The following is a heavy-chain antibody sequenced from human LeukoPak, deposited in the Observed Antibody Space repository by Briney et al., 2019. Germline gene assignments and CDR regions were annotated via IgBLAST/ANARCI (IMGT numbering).Heavy chain of an antibody. CDR1: GFTFSSYN. Sequence: GGSLRLSCAASGFTFSSYNMHWVRQAPGKGLEWVAVISYDGSNKYYADSVKGRFTISRDNSKNTLYLQINSLRAEDTAVYYCARDVTRAFVDWGLGTLVTVSS. D-gene: IGHD2-21*01. CDR2: ISYDGSNK. J-gene: IGHJ4*02. CDR3: ARDVTRAFVD. V-gene: IGHV3-30-3*01.